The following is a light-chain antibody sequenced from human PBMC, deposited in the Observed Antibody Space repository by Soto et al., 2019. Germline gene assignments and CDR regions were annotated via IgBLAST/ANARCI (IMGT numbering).Light chain of an antibody. J-gene: IGKJ4*01. CDR1: RGISNY. Sequence: DIRMTQSPSSLSASVGDRVTITCRASRGISNYLAWYQQKPGKVPMLLIYAASTLQSGVPSRFSGSGSGTDFTLTISSLQPEDVATYYCQKYNSAPLTFGGGTKVEIK. V-gene: IGKV1-27*01. CDR2: AAS. CDR3: QKYNSAPLT.